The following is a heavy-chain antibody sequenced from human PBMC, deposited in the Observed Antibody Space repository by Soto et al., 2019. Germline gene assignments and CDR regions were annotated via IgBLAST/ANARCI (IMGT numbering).Heavy chain of an antibody. J-gene: IGHJ6*02. CDR1: GFTFSKHW. V-gene: IGHV3-7*05. Sequence: EVQLVESGGGLVQPGGSLRLSCAASGFTFSKHWMSWVRQAPGKGLEWVANIKQDGSEKNCVDSVRRRFTISRDNATNSLYLKINRRRAADTAVYYCARLLGHYFYAMEVWGQGTTVTVSS. CDR3: ARLLGHYFYAMEV. CDR2: IKQDGSEK.